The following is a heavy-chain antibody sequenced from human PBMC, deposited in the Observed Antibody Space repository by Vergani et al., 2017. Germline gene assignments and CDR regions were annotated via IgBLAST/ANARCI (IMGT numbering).Heavy chain of an antibody. CDR2: TWYDGNNK. J-gene: IGHJ4*02. V-gene: IGHV3-33*01. D-gene: IGHD3-9*01. CDR1: GFTFNQYG. Sequence: QVQLVESGGGVVQPGRSLRLSRAASGFTFNQYGMHWVRQAPGKGLEWVAVTWYDGNNKKYADSVKGRFTISRDNSKSTMYLQMNSLRDEDTGVYYCARRSGIVYDIFSGTKYFFDFWGQGTLVTVSS. CDR3: ARRSGIVYDIFSGTKYFFDF.